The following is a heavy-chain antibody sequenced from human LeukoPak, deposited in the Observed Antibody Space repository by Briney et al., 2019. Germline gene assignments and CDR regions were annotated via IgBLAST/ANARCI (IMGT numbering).Heavy chain of an antibody. CDR2: ISNGGNI. J-gene: IGHJ5*02. CDR1: GDSISSSNYY. Sequence: SETLSLTCTVSGDSISSSNYYWGWIRQPPGKGLEWIGSISNGGNIYYNPYLKSRVTISVDTSENQFSLKLSSVTAADTAVYYCARRPPASGADWFDPWGQGTLVTVSS. D-gene: IGHD1-26*01. CDR3: ARRPPASGADWFDP. V-gene: IGHV4-39*01.